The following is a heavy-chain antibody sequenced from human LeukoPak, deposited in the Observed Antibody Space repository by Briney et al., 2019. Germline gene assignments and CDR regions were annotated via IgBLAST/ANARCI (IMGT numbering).Heavy chain of an antibody. V-gene: IGHV3-30*03. CDR1: GLTFNSYG. CDR3: ARVLRGSYDNYFDY. CDR2: ILYDETNK. D-gene: IGHD1-26*01. Sequence: GGSLRLSCAASGLTFNSYGTHWAGHAPGKGLEWVALILYDETNKYYAASVKGRFTISRDNSKNTLYLQLNSLKAEDAAVYYCARVLRGSYDNYFDYWGQGTLVTVSS. J-gene: IGHJ4*02.